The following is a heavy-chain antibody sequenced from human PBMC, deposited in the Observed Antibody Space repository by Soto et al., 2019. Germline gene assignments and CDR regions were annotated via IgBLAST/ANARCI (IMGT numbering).Heavy chain of an antibody. CDR3: ARDRLLDSSGPSYYYYYGMDV. J-gene: IGHJ6*02. Sequence: TLSLTCAVSGGSISSGGYSWSWIRQPPGKGLEWIGYIYHSGSTYYNPSLKSRVTISVDRSKNQFSLKLSSVTAADTAVYYCARDRLLDSSGPSYYYYYGMDVWGQGTTVTVSS. CDR2: IYHSGST. V-gene: IGHV4-30-2*01. CDR1: GGSISSGGYS. D-gene: IGHD3-22*01.